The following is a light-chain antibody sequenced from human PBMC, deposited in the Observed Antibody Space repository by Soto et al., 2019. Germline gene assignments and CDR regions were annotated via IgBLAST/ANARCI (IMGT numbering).Light chain of an antibody. CDR2: DAF. J-gene: IGKJ2*01. CDR3: RQYYDLPYT. Sequence: DIQMTQSPSSLSASVGDRVTIPCQASQGISNYLNWYQQKPGKAPKLLIHDAFNLETGVPSRFSGSGSGTDFTVTISSLQPEDVATYYCRQYYDLPYTFGQGTKLEIK. CDR1: QGISNY. V-gene: IGKV1-33*01.